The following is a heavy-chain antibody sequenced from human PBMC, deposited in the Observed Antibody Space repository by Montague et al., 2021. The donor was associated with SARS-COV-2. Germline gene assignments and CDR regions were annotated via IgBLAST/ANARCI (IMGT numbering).Heavy chain of an antibody. V-gene: IGHV4-59*02. Sequence: SETLSLTCTVSGGSVSSYYWSWIRQSPGKGLQWLGYIYYSGSTDYNPSLKSRVTMSVDTSKNQLSLRLNSVTTADTAVYFCARAGGFYDYWSGYSSYAGFFDPWGQGILVTVSS. CDR2: IYYSGST. CDR1: GGSVSSYY. J-gene: IGHJ5*02. CDR3: ARAGGFYDYWSGYSSYAGFFDP. D-gene: IGHD3-3*01.